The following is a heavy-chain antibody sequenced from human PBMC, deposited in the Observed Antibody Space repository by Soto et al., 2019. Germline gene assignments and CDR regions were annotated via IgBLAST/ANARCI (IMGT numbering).Heavy chain of an antibody. CDR1: GFTFSSYG. D-gene: IGHD2-15*01. Sequence: GGSLRLSCAASGFTFSSYGMHWVRQAPGKGLEWVAVISYDGSNKYYADSVKGRFTISRDNSKNTLYLQMNSLRAEDTAVYYCAKDLGKICSGGSCYGNYYYYMDVWGKGTTVTVSS. V-gene: IGHV3-30*18. CDR2: ISYDGSNK. J-gene: IGHJ6*03. CDR3: AKDLGKICSGGSCYGNYYYYMDV.